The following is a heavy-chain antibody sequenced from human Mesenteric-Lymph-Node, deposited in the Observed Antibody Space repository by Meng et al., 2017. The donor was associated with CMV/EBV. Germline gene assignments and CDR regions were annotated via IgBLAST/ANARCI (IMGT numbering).Heavy chain of an antibody. CDR2: VHYDGTSK. Sequence: GGSLRLSCAASGLTFDNFAMHWVRHAPGKGLEWVAFVHYDGTSKYYADSVKGRFTISRDNSKNTLYLQMNSLKPEDTAVYYCAPSWGGSSWYFDYWGQGTLVTVSS. CDR1: GLTFDNFA. CDR3: APSWGGSSWYFDY. D-gene: IGHD6-13*01. V-gene: IGHV3-30*02. J-gene: IGHJ4*02.